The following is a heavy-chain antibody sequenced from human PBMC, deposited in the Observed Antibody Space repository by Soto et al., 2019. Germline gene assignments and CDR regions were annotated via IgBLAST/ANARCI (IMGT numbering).Heavy chain of an antibody. D-gene: IGHD3-22*01. Sequence: SETLSLTCTVSGGSISSYYWSWIRQPPGKGLEWIGYIYYSGSTNYNPSLKSRVTISVDTSKTQFSLKLSSVTAADTAVYYCARAPQITFTSYYDSSGYYTGFDYGGQGTMVAVYS. CDR1: GGSISSYY. CDR2: IYYSGST. J-gene: IGHJ4*02. CDR3: ARAPQITFTSYYDSSGYYTGFDY. V-gene: IGHV4-59*01.